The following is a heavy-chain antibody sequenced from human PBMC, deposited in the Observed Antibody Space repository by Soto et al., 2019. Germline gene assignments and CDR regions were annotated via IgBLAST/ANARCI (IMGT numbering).Heavy chain of an antibody. Sequence: QVQLVQSGAEVKKPGASVKVSCKASGYTFTSYAMHWVRQAPGQRLEWMGWINAGNGNTKYSQKFQGRVTITRDTSASTAYMELSSLRSEDTAVHYCASRDAPGVYYYYGMDVWGQGTTVTVSS. J-gene: IGHJ6*02. D-gene: IGHD3-10*01. V-gene: IGHV1-3*01. CDR3: ASRDAPGVYYYYGMDV. CDR2: INAGNGNT. CDR1: GYTFTSYA.